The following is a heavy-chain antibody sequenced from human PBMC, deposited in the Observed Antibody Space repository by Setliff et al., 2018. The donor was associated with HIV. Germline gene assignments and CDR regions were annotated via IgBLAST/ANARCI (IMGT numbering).Heavy chain of an antibody. CDR2: INAGNDNT. Sequence: ASVKVSCKASGYTFTNYAMHWVRQSPGQRLEWLGWINAGNDNTKYSHKLQGRVTITRDTSANTAYMELTNLRSDDSAIYYCARVSGGRPGNYYYAMDVWGQGTTVTVSS. CDR1: GYTFTNYA. V-gene: IGHV1-3*01. J-gene: IGHJ6*02. CDR3: ARVSGGRPGNYYYAMDV. D-gene: IGHD1-26*01.